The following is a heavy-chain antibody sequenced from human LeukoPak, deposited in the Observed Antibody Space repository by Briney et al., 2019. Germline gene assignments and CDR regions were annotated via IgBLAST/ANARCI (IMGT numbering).Heavy chain of an antibody. D-gene: IGHD5-24*01. V-gene: IGHV4-59*08. Sequence: KPSETLSLTCTVSGGSISSYYWSWIRQPPGKGLEWIGYIYYSGSTYYNPSLKSRVTISVDTSKNQFSLKLSSVTAADTAVYYCARRSRDGYNSYFDYWGQGTLVTVSS. CDR1: GGSISSYY. CDR2: IYYSGST. J-gene: IGHJ4*02. CDR3: ARRSRDGYNSYFDY.